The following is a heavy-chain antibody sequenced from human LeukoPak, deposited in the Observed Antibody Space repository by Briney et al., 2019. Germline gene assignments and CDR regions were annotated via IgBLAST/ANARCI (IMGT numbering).Heavy chain of an antibody. V-gene: IGHV4-39*01. CDR2: IYYSGST. CDR3: ARHGPIRGSWFDP. CDR1: GGSISSYY. D-gene: IGHD3-10*01. Sequence: PSETLSLTCTVSGGSISSYYWGWIRQPPGKGLEWIGSIYYSGSTYYNPSLKGRVTISIDTSKNQFSLKLISLTAADTAVYYCARHGPIRGSWFDPWGQGTLVTVSS. J-gene: IGHJ5*02.